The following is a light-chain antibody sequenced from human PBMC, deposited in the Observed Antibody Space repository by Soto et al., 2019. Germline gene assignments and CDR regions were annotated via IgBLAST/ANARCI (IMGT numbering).Light chain of an antibody. V-gene: IGLV2-14*01. CDR2: EVT. Sequence: QSALTQPASVSGSPGQSITISCTGTSSDVGGYNYVSWYQQHPGEAPKLMIYEVTKRPSGASNRFSGSRSGNTASLTISGLQADDEADYCCSSYASINTVLFGGGTKLTVL. CDR3: SSYASINTVL. J-gene: IGLJ2*01. CDR1: SSDVGGYNY.